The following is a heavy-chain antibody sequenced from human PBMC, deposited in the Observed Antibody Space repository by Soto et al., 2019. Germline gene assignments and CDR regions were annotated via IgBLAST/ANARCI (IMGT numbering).Heavy chain of an antibody. CDR2: ISDGGSTT. D-gene: IGHD3-10*01. CDR3: AKSGGTWVHLDH. J-gene: IGHJ4*02. CDR1: GFIFSNFA. Sequence: GSLRLSCAASGFIFSNFAMAWVRQSPGKGLEWVSIISDGGSTTSYADSVKGRFSIFRDNSKNTLYLQMNSLRADDTALYYCAKSGGTWVHLDHWGQGTLVTVSS. V-gene: IGHV3-23*01.